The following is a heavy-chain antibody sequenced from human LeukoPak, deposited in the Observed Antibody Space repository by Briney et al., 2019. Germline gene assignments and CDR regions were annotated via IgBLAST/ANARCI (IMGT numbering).Heavy chain of an antibody. D-gene: IGHD3-22*01. V-gene: IGHV4-39*07. CDR2: IYSTGST. CDR3: ARDSGFWLF. Sequence: SETLSLTCTVSGDSITSGSYYWGWIRQTPGKGLEWIGNIYSTGSTSFNPSFKSRLHMSVDTSQNQFSLRVESVTAADSAVYFCARDSGFWLFWGQGTLVTVSS. J-gene: IGHJ1*01. CDR1: GDSITSGSYY.